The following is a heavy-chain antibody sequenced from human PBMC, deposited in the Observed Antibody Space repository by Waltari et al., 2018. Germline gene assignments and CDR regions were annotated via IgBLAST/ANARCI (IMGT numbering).Heavy chain of an antibody. V-gene: IGHV1-8*03. CDR3: ARYGEVPLDH. J-gene: IGHJ4*02. Sequence: QVHLVQSGAEVKRPGASVKVSCRASGYAFTSYDINWVRQAPGKGLEWMGWRTPNSGVTGLAEKFQGRLSLTRDIALNTAYLELNSLRSEDTAVYFCARYGEVPLDHWGQGTLVTVSS. D-gene: IGHD3-16*01. CDR2: RTPNSGVT. CDR1: GYAFTSYD.